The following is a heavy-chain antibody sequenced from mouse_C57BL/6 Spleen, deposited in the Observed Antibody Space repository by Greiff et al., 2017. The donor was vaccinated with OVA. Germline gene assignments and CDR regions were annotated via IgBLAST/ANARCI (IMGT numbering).Heavy chain of an antibody. V-gene: IGHV1-54*01. J-gene: IGHJ1*03. D-gene: IGHD2-3*01. CDR2: INPGSGGT. Sequence: QVQLQQSGAELVRPGTSVKVSCKASGYAFTNYLIEWVKQRPGQGLEWIGVINPGSGGTNYNEKFKGKATLTADKSSSTAYMQLSSLTSEDSAVYFCARDDGYYGYFDVWGTGTTVTVSS. CDR3: ARDDGYYGYFDV. CDR1: GYAFTNYL.